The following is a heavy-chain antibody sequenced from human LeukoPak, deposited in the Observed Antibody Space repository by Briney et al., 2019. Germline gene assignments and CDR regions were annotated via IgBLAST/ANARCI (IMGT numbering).Heavy chain of an antibody. D-gene: IGHD3-3*01. Sequence: GASVRVSCKASEYTFTYYYVHWVRQAPGQGLEWMGCISPNSGGTHYAQKFQGRVTMTRDTSISTAYMELSRLRSDDTAVYFCARLPYDEPDYWGQGTLVTVSS. J-gene: IGHJ4*02. CDR3: ARLPYDEPDY. CDR2: ISPNSGGT. V-gene: IGHV1-2*02. CDR1: EYTFTYYY.